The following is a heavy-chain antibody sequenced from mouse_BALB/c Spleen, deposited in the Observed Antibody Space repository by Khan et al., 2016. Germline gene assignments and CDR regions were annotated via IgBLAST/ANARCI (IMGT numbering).Heavy chain of an antibody. CDR1: GYTFSSYW. J-gene: IGHJ4*01. D-gene: IGHD2-14*01. CDR2: ILPGSGSS. V-gene: IGHV1-9*01. CDR3: ARRGTTMDY. Sequence: QVQLKESGAELMKPGASVKISCKTTGYTFSSYWIEWVKQRPGHGLEWIGEILPGSGSSNYNDKFKDKATFTADTSSSTAYMQLSSLTSEDSAVYYCARRGTTMDYWGQGASVTVSS.